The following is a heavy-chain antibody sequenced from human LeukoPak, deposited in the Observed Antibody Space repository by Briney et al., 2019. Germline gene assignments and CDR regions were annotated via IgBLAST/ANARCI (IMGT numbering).Heavy chain of an antibody. V-gene: IGHV4-34*01. CDR2: INHSGST. CDR1: GGSFSGYY. Sequence: SETLSLTCAVYGGSFSGYYWSWIRLPPGKGLEWIGEINHSGSTNYNPSLKSRVTISVDTSKNQFSLKLSSVTAADTAVYYCARGERGYSSSWYHYWGQGTLVTVSS. J-gene: IGHJ4*02. CDR3: ARGERGYSSSWYHY. D-gene: IGHD6-13*01.